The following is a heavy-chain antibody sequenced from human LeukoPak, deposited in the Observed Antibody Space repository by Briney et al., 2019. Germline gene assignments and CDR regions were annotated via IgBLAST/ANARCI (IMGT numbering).Heavy chain of an antibody. CDR2: ISGSSGII. CDR1: GFTFITYG. CDR3: ARDPSTRGDAFDI. V-gene: IGHV3-48*01. Sequence: PGGPLRLPCAASGFTFITYGMNWFGQAPGKGLEWVSYISGSSGIIHYVDSVKGRFTISRDNAKNSLYLQMNSLRAEDTAVYYCARDPSTRGDAFDIWGQGTMVTVSS. J-gene: IGHJ3*02.